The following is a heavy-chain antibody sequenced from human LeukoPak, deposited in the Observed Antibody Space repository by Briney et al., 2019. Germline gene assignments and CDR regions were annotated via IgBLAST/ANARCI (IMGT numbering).Heavy chain of an antibody. Sequence: PGGSLRLSCAASGFTFSSYGMHWVRQAPGKGLEWVAVIWYDGSNKYYADSVKGRFTISRDNAKNSLYLQMNSLRAEDTAVYYCARDTPSYCSGGSCYGWGQGTLVTVSS. J-gene: IGHJ4*02. CDR1: GFTFSSYG. V-gene: IGHV3-33*01. CDR2: IWYDGSNK. D-gene: IGHD2-15*01. CDR3: ARDTPSYCSGGSCYG.